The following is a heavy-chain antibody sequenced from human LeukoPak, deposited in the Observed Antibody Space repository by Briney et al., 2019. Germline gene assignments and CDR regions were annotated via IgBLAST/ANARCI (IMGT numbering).Heavy chain of an antibody. Sequence: PSETLSLTCTVSGGSISSYYWSWIRQPPGKGLEWIGYIYYSGSTNYNPSLKSRVTISVDTSKNQFSLKLSSVTAADTAVYYCARSTIFGLVIYAFDIWGQGTMVTVSS. CDR2: IYYSGST. CDR1: GGSISSYY. D-gene: IGHD3-3*01. CDR3: ARSTIFGLVIYAFDI. V-gene: IGHV4-59*01. J-gene: IGHJ3*02.